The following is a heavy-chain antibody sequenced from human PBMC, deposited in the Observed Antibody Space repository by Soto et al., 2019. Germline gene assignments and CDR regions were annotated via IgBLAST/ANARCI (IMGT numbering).Heavy chain of an antibody. CDR2: INHSGTT. CDR3: ARADRTLVTSYGLDV. J-gene: IGHJ6*02. CDR1: GGSFSGFY. Sequence: LSLTCAVSGGSFSGFYWTWIRQPPGEGLEWIGEINHSGTTNFNPSLRSRLTISLDSPKKHFSLKLTSMTAADAAVYYCARADRTLVTSYGLDVWGQGTTVTVSS. V-gene: IGHV4-34*01. D-gene: IGHD2-21*02.